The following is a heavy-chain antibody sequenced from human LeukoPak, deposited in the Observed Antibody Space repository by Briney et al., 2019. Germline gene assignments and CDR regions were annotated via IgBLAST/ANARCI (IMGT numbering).Heavy chain of an antibody. Sequence: GASVEVSCKASGYTFSAYYIHWVRQAPGQGLEWMGRINPNTGGTDYAQRFQGRVTMTRDTSINTAYMELSRLTSDDTALYYCATNAKIGGGYTNGWPDYWGQGALVTVSS. CDR2: INPNTGGT. D-gene: IGHD5-18*01. CDR3: ATNAKIGGGYTNGWPDY. J-gene: IGHJ4*02. CDR1: GYTFSAYY. V-gene: IGHV1-2*06.